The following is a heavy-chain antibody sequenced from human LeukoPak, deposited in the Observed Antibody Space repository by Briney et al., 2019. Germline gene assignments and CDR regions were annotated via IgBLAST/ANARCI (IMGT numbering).Heavy chain of an antibody. CDR3: ARGAFDL. Sequence: SETLSLTCTVSGGSVSSSSYYWGWIRQPPGKGLEWIGSIYYSGSTYYNPSLKSRVTISMDTSKNQFSLNLTSVTAADTAVYYCARGAFDLWGRGTLVTVSS. J-gene: IGHJ2*01. CDR1: GGSVSSSSYY. V-gene: IGHV4-39*07. CDR2: IYYSGST.